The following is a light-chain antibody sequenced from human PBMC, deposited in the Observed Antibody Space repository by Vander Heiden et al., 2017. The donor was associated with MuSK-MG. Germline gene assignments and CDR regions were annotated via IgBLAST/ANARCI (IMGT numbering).Light chain of an antibody. CDR1: QSVLSSSNNKNY. CDR2: WAS. V-gene: IGKV4-1*01. Sequence: DIVMTQSPDSLAVSLGERATINCKSSQSVLSSSNNKNYVAWYQQKPGQPPKLLIYWASTRESGVSDRFSGSGSGTDFTLTISSLQAEDVAVYYCQQDYNTPWTFGQGTKVEIK. J-gene: IGKJ1*01. CDR3: QQDYNTPWT.